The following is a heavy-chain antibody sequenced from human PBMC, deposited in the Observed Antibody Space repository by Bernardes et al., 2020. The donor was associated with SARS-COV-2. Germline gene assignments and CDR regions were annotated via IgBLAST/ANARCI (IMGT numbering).Heavy chain of an antibody. J-gene: IGHJ6*02. CDR1: GFTFSDYY. Sequence: GGSLRLSCAASGFTFSDYYMSWIRQAPGKGLEWVSYISSSGSTIYYADSVKGRFTISRDNAKNSLYLQMNSLRAEDTAVYYCARDKSPTTSEDYYYYGMDVWGQGTTVTVSS. D-gene: IGHD1-1*01. CDR3: ARDKSPTTSEDYYYYGMDV. CDR2: ISSSGSTI. V-gene: IGHV3-11*01.